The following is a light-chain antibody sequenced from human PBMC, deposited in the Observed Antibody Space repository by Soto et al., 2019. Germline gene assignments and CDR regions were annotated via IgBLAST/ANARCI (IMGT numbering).Light chain of an antibody. CDR2: GAS. J-gene: IGKJ1*01. CDR1: QSVSSSY. V-gene: IGKV3-20*01. Sequence: EIVLTQSPGTLSLSPGERATLSCRASQSVSSSYLAWYQQKPGQAPRLLIYGASSRATGIPDRFSGSGSGTDFTLTISRLEPEDFALDYCKQYGRSQTFCQGTKVEIK. CDR3: KQYGRSQT.